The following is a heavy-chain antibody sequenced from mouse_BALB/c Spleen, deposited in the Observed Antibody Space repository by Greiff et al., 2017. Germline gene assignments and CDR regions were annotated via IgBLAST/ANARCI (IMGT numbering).Heavy chain of an antibody. CDR2: IDPYNGGT. Sequence: VQLQQSGPELVKPGASVKMSCKASGYTFTSYVMHWVKQSHGKSLEWIGYIDPYNGGTSYNQKFKGKATLTVDKSSSTAYMHLNSLTSEDSAVYYCARWDYGGYAMDYWGQGTSVTVSS. CDR3: ARWDYGGYAMDY. J-gene: IGHJ4*01. CDR1: GYTFTSYV. V-gene: IGHV1S135*01. D-gene: IGHD1-1*01.